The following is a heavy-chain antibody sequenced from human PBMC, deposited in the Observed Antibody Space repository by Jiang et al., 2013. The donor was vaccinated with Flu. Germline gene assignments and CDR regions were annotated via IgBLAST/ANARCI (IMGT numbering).Heavy chain of an antibody. CDR2: IIPIFGTA. V-gene: IGHV1-69*01. J-gene: IGHJ3*02. D-gene: IGHD2-2*01. CDR3: ARDPMEVVVPAAPQTYAFDI. Sequence: SSVKVSCKASGGTFSSYAISWVRQAPGQGLEWMGGIIPIFGTANYAQKFQGRVTITADESTSTAYMELSSLRSEDTAVYYCARDPMEVVVPAAPQTYAFDIWGQGTMVTVSS. CDR1: GGTFSSYA.